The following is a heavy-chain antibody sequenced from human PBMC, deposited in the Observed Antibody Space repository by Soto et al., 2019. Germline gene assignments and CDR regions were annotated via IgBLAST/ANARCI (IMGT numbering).Heavy chain of an antibody. V-gene: IGHV4-34*01. Sequence: SETLSLTCAVSGGSFIGYYWTWILQPPGKGLEWIGEINHSGSTNYNPSLKSRVTISVDTSKNQFSLKLSSVTAADTAVYYCARVSGIYYYGMDVWGQGTTVT. D-gene: IGHD3-10*01. CDR2: INHSGST. J-gene: IGHJ6*02. CDR3: ARVSGIYYYGMDV. CDR1: GGSFIGYY.